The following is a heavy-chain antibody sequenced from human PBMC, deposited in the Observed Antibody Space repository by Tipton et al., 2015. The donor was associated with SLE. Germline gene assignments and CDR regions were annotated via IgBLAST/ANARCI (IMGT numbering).Heavy chain of an antibody. V-gene: IGHV4-39*07. CDR2: INHSGST. CDR1: GGSISSGGYY. Sequence: TLSLTCTVSGGSISSGGYYWSWIRQPPGKGLEWIGEINHSGSTNYNPSLKSRVTISVDTSKNQFSLKLSSVTAADTAVYYCAKGPSFDYWGQGTLVTVSS. CDR3: AKGPSFDY. J-gene: IGHJ4*02.